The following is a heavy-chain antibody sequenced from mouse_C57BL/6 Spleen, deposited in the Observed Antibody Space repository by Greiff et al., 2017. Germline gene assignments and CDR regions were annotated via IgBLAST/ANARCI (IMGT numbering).Heavy chain of an antibody. CDR3: ARRRDGYFYLGY. D-gene: IGHD2-3*01. Sequence: VQLQESGPELVKPGASVKISCKASGYAFSSSWMNWVKQRPGKGLEWIGRIYPGDGDTNYNGKFKGKATLTADKSSSTAYMQLSSLTSEDSAVYFCARRRDGYFYLGYWGQGTTLTVSS. CDR2: IYPGDGDT. J-gene: IGHJ2*01. V-gene: IGHV1-82*01. CDR1: GYAFSSSW.